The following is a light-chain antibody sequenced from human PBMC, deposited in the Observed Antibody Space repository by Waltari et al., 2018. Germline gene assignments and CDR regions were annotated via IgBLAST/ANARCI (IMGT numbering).Light chain of an antibody. J-gene: IGKJ1*01. V-gene: IGKV3-11*01. Sequence: NVLTQSPGTLSLSPGERATLSCRASQSVSNNYLAWFQQQPGQAPRLLIYDASKRATGIPARFSGSGSGTDFTLTISSLEPEDFAVYYCQQRSNWPPWTFGQGTKVEIK. CDR3: QQRSNWPPWT. CDR2: DAS. CDR1: QSVSNNY.